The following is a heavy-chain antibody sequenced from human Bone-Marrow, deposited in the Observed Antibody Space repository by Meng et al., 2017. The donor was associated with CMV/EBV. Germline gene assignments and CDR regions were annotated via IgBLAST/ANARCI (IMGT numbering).Heavy chain of an antibody. Sequence: VKVSCKISGNIFNDYFMHWVQQAPGKGLEWTGLVDPEGGETTYAEKFQGRLTITADTSTETAYMELSSVTSEDTAVYYCAHEARHNAHALDVWGQGTPVTVSS. CDR1: GNIFNDYF. CDR2: VDPEGGET. CDR3: AHEARHNAHALDV. J-gene: IGHJ6*02. D-gene: IGHD2-2*01. V-gene: IGHV1-69-2*01.